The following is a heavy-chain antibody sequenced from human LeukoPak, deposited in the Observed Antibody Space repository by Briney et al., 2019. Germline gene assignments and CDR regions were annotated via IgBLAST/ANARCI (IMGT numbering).Heavy chain of an antibody. J-gene: IGHJ4*02. CDR1: GFTFSSYS. CDR3: AREEVVVAATGSSGWYKIGDY. V-gene: IGHV3-21*01. Sequence: GGSLRLSCAASGFTFSSYSMNWVRQAPGKGLEWVSSISSSSSYIYYADSVKGRFTISRDNAKNSLYLQMNSLRAEDTAVYYRAREEVVVAATGSSGWYKIGDYWGQGTLVTVSS. D-gene: IGHD2-15*01. CDR2: ISSSSSYI.